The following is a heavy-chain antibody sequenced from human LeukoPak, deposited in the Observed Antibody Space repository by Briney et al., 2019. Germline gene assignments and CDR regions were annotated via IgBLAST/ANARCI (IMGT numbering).Heavy chain of an antibody. CDR2: MNPNRGNT. CDR1: GYTFTRYD. CDR3: ARGATVTNNWFDP. V-gene: IGHV1-8*01. J-gene: IGHJ5*02. Sequence: AVNVSCKASGYTFTRYDINGVRQATGQGLEGMGWMNPNRGNTGYPQKFQGRVTMTRNTSISTAYMELSSLRSEDTAVYYCARGATVTNNWFDPWGQGTLVTVSS. D-gene: IGHD4-17*01.